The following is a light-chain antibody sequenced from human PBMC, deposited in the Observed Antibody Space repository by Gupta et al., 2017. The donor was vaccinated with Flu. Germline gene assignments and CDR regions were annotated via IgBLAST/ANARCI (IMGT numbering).Light chain of an antibody. CDR2: KVS. Sequence: DVVVTQSPLSLPVTLGQPHSIPCRSSQSLVYTDRSSYVCWFHKRPGQPPMLLIYKVSNRDPGVPGRFGGSGSGTYFTLKISRVEAEDVGMYYCMQSTHWPTFGQGTKVEIK. CDR3: MQSTHWPT. CDR1: QSLVYTDRSSY. V-gene: IGKV2-30*01. J-gene: IGKJ1*01.